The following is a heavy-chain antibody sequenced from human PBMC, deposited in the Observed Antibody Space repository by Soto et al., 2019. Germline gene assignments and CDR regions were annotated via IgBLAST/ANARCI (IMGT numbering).Heavy chain of an antibody. Sequence: GGSLRLSCAVSDFTFSRYWMSWVRQAPGKWLEWLSNIKQDGSVKYYVDTVKGGFTISRDKANNTLHRQMDSLRVEDTAVYYCASHNSEIEYAQGYCGQGTLVTVSS. CDR3: ASHNSEIEYAQGY. CDR2: IKQDGSVK. CDR1: DFTFSRYW. J-gene: IGHJ4*02. D-gene: IGHD1-26*01. V-gene: IGHV3-7*01.